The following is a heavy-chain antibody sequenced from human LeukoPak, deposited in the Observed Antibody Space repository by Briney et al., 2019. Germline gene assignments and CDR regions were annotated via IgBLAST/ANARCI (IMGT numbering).Heavy chain of an antibody. CDR1: GVTLSNYA. Sequence: GGSLRLSCVASGVTLSNYAMSWARQAPGKGLEWVSGISGSGDNTYYADSVKGRFTISRDNSKNTLYVQVNSLGTEDTAAYYCAKGSYYDSSGSFYFDYWGQGTLVTVSS. J-gene: IGHJ4*02. CDR2: ISGSGDNT. D-gene: IGHD3-22*01. V-gene: IGHV3-23*01. CDR3: AKGSYYDSSGSFYFDY.